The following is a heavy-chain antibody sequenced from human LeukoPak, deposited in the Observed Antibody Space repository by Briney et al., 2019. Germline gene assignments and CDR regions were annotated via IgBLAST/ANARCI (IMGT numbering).Heavy chain of an antibody. J-gene: IGHJ4*02. Sequence: GGSLRLSCAASGFTFSSYAMSWVRQAPGKGLEWVSSISGSGGSTFYANSVRGRFTISRENSKNTLYLQMNSLRAEDTAVYYCAKVTRGYCSSSSCWNFDHWGQGTLVTASS. V-gene: IGHV3-23*01. CDR2: ISGSGGST. D-gene: IGHD2-2*01. CDR1: GFTFSSYA. CDR3: AKVTRGYCSSSSCWNFDH.